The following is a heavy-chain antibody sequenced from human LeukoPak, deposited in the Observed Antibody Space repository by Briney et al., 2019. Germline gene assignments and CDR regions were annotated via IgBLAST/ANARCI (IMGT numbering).Heavy chain of an antibody. D-gene: IGHD2/OR15-2a*01. CDR1: GFTFSSYA. CDR3: AKDRQLSYYFDY. Sequence: GGSLRLSCAASGFTFSSYAMQWVRQAPGKGLEGVAVISYDGSNKYYADSVKGRFTISRDNSKNTLYLQMNSLRSDDTAVYYCAKDRQLSYYFDYWGQGTLVTVSS. J-gene: IGHJ4*02. CDR2: ISYDGSNK. V-gene: IGHV3-30-3*01.